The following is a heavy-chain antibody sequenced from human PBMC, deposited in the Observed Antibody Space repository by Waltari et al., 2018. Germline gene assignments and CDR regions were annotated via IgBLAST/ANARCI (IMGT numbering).Heavy chain of an antibody. J-gene: IGHJ3*02. CDR2: IYWNDDK. CDR3: AHTRPGYSSGWSWVVVVGHDAFDI. CDR1: GFSLSTSGVG. V-gene: IGHV2-5*01. D-gene: IGHD6-19*01. Sequence: QITLKESGPTLVKPTQTLTLTCTFSGFSLSTSGVGVGWIRQPPGKALEWLALIYWNDDKRYSPSLKSRLTITKDTSKNQVVLTMTNMDPVDTATYYCAHTRPGYSSGWSWVVVVGHDAFDIWGQGTMVTVSS.